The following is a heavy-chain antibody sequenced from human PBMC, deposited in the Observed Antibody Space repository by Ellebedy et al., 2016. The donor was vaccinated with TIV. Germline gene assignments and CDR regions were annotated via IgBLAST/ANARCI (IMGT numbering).Heavy chain of an antibody. V-gene: IGHV3-7*01. CDR3: ATDGSYGDYRFPTHAFEI. CDR2: INQDGRQK. Sequence: GGSLRPSCAPPGSTFTNHSMSWVGQPPGKGLEWVANINQDGRQKYYVDSVKGRFTISRDNAKTSLYLQMNSLTAEDTAVYYCATDGSYGDYRFPTHAFEIWGQGTMVTDSS. J-gene: IGHJ3*02. D-gene: IGHD4-17*01. CDR1: GSTFTNHS.